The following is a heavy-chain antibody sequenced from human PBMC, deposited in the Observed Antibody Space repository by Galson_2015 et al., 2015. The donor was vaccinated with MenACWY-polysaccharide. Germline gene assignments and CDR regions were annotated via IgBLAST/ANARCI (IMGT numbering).Heavy chain of an antibody. CDR1: GGSMSPYH. CDR3: ARHQPRIDAFDM. J-gene: IGHJ3*02. Sequence: QVQLQESGPGLVKPSETLSLTCTVSGGSMSPYHWTWIRQSPGKGLEWIGWVHCSGGTKYSPSLKSRVAISVDTPKNQFSLRLSSLTAADTAVYYCARHQPRIDAFDMWGQGTMVTVSS. D-gene: IGHD2-15*01. V-gene: IGHV4-59*08. CDR2: VHCSGGT.